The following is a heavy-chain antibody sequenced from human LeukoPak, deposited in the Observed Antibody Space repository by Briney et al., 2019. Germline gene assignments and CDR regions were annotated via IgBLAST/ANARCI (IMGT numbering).Heavy chain of an antibody. CDR2: ISSDGSDK. D-gene: IGHD6-19*01. V-gene: IGHV3-21*06. CDR1: GFTFSTYS. J-gene: IGHJ4*02. CDR3: ARDRHSSGWSAFDY. Sequence: GGSLRLSCAASGFTFSTYSMSWVCQTPGKGLEWVSSISSDGSDKFHADSVKGRFTISRDNAKNSLHLQMNSLRPEDTAVYYCARDRHSSGWSAFDYCGQGTLVTVSS.